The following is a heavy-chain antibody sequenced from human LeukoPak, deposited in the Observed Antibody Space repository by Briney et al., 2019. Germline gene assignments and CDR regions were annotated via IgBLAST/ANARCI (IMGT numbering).Heavy chain of an antibody. D-gene: IGHD3-9*01. J-gene: IGHJ4*02. CDR2: PYYTGTT. Sequence: PGGSLRLSCAASGLTVSSSYMTWVRQAPGKGLDWVSVPYYTGTTYYADSVKGRFTISRDDSKNTLYLQMNSLRVEDTAVYFCARGLVYDWPLEYWGQGTLVTVSS. CDR1: GLTVSSSY. CDR3: ARGLVYDWPLEY. V-gene: IGHV3-66*01.